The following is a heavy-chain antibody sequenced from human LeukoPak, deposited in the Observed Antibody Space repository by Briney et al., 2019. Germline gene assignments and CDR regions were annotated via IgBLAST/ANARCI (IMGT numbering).Heavy chain of an antibody. CDR1: GYSFTSYW. CDR2: IYPGDSDT. D-gene: IGHD3-22*01. CDR3: ARQAEYYYDSSGYFLSYYFDY. J-gene: IGHJ4*02. Sequence: GESLQISCKGSGYSFTSYWIGWVRQMPGKGLEWMGIIYPGDSDTRYSPSFQGQVTISADKSISTAYLQWSSLKASDTAMYYCARQAEYYYDSSGYFLSYYFDYWGQGTLVTVSS. V-gene: IGHV5-51*01.